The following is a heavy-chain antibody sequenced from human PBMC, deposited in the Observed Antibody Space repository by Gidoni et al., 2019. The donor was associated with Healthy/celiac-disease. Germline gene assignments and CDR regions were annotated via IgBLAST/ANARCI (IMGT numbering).Heavy chain of an antibody. CDR1: GGSISTSNR. J-gene: IGHJ4*02. CDR3: ARETITMVRGVHFDY. D-gene: IGHD3-10*01. V-gene: IGHV4-4*02. CDR2: IYHSGST. Sequence: QVHLQESGPGLVKPSGTLSLTCAVSGGSISTSNRWIWVRQPPGKGLEWIVEIYHSGSTNYNTSRKSRVTISLDKSKNQFSLKLSSVTAADTAGYYCARETITMVRGVHFDYWGQGTLVTVSS.